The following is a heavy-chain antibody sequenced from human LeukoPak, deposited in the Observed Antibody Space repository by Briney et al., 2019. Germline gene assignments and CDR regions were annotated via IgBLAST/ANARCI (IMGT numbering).Heavy chain of an antibody. CDR3: AREEIAVAGPHFDY. D-gene: IGHD6-19*01. CDR1: GYTFTSHA. Sequence: ASVKVSCKASGYTFTSHAMHWVRQAPGQGLEWVGWINAGNGDTKYSEKFQGKVTISVDTSKNQFSLKLSSVTAADTAVYYCAREEIAVAGPHFDYWGQGTLVTVSS. CDR2: INAGNGDT. V-gene: IGHV1-3*01. J-gene: IGHJ4*02.